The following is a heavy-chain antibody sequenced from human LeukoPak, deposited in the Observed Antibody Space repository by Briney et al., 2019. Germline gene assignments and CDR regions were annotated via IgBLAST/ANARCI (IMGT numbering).Heavy chain of an antibody. J-gene: IGHJ4*02. D-gene: IGHD5-18*01. CDR1: GGTFSSYA. CDR2: IIPIFGIA. Sequence: SVKVSCKASGGTFSSYAISWVRQAPGQGLEWMGRIIPIFGIANYAQKFQGRVTITADKSTSTAYMELSSLRSEDTAVYYCARAYTRGYSYGSFDYWGQGTLVTVSS. CDR3: ARAYTRGYSYGSFDY. V-gene: IGHV1-69*04.